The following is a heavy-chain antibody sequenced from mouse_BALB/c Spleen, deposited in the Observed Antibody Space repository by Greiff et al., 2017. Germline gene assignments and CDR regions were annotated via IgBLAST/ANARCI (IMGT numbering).Heavy chain of an antibody. CDR3: ARQVITTVGGYYYAMDY. J-gene: IGHJ4*01. D-gene: IGHD1-1*01. CDR2: IWSDGST. CDR1: GFSLTSYG. V-gene: IGHV2-6-2*01. Sequence: VKLVESGPDLVAPSQSLSITCTVSGFSLTSYGVHWVRQPPGKGLEWLVVIWSDGSTTYNSALKSRLSISKDNSKSQVFLKMNSLQTDDTAMYYCARQVITTVGGYYYAMDYWGQGTSVTVSS.